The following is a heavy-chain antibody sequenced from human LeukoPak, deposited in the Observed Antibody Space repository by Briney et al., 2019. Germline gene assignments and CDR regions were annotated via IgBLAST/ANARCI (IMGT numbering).Heavy chain of an antibody. CDR1: GGSISSSTYY. CDR3: ARRYSYSSLPDY. D-gene: IGHD6-19*01. J-gene: IGHJ4*02. CDR2: IYYSGST. Sequence: PSETLSLTCTGSGGSISSSTYYWGCIRQPPGKGPEWIGSIYYSGSTYYNPSLKSRVTISVDTSKNQFSLKLSSVTAADTAVYYCARRYSYSSLPDYWGQGTLVTVSS. V-gene: IGHV4-39*01.